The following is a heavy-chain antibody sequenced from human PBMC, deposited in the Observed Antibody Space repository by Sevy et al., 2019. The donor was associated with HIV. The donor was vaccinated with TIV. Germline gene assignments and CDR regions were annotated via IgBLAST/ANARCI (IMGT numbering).Heavy chain of an antibody. J-gene: IGHJ3*02. D-gene: IGHD2-21*01. CDR1: GFTFSSYA. V-gene: IGHV3-30-3*01. Sequence: GGSLRLSCAASGFTFSSYAMHWVRQAPGKGLEWVAVISYDGSNKYCADSVKGRFTISRDNSKNTLYLQMNSLRAEETAVFYCASPVWSREDRLQYCAGECYLPAEAFDIWGQGTMVTVSS. CDR2: ISYDGSNK. CDR3: ASPVWSREDRLQYCAGECYLPAEAFDI.